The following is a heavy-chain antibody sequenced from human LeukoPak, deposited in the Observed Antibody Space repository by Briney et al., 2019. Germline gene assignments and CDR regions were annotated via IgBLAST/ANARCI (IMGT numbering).Heavy chain of an antibody. J-gene: IGHJ6*02. V-gene: IGHV3-23*01. CDR3: AKVLTGDGYYYYGMDV. CDR1: GFTFSSYA. Sequence: GGSLRLSCAASGFTFSSYAMSWVRQAPGKGLEWVSAISGIGGSTYYADSVKGRFTISRDNSKNTLYLQMNSLRAEDTAVYYCAKVLTGDGYYYYGMDVWGQGTTVTVSS. D-gene: IGHD7-27*01. CDR2: ISGIGGST.